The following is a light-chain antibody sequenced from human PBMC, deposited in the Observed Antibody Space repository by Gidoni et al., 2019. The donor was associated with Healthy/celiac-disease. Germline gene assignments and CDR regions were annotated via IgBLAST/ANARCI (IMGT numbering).Light chain of an antibody. CDR3: QQYYSYPRT. J-gene: IGKJ1*01. Sequence: IRMTQSPSPFSASTGDRVTITCRASQGISSYLAWYQQKPGKAPKLLIYAASTLQSGVPSRFSGSGSGTDFTLTISCLQSEDFATYYCQQYYSYPRTFGQGTKVEIK. V-gene: IGKV1-8*01. CDR2: AAS. CDR1: QGISSY.